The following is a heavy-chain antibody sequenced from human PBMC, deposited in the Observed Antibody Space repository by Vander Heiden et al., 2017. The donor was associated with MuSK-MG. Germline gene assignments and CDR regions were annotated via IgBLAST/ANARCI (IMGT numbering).Heavy chain of an antibody. CDR1: EFTLTNYA. V-gene: IGHV3-23*01. Sequence: GQLLESGGGLVQPGGSLRLSCTASEFTLTNYAMTWVRQAPGRGLEWVSSINTGVGSTYYEDSVKGRFTISRDSSKNTLWLQMNSLRAEDTAIYYCGRYHSMDVWGQGTTVTVSS. CDR3: GRYHSMDV. CDR2: INTGVGST. J-gene: IGHJ6*02.